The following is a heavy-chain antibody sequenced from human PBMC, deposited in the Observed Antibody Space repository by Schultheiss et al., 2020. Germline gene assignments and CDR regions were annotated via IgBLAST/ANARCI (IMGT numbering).Heavy chain of an antibody. V-gene: IGHV5-51*01. D-gene: IGHD2-2*01. J-gene: IGHJ5*02. Sequence: GSLRLSCKGSGYSFTSYWIGWVRQMPGKGLEWMGIIYPGDSDTRYSPSFQGQVTISADKSISTAYLQWSSLKASDTAMYYCARRAYCSSTSCPSWFDPWGQGTLVTVSS. CDR3: ARRAYCSSTSCPSWFDP. CDR1: GYSFTSYW. CDR2: IYPGDSDT.